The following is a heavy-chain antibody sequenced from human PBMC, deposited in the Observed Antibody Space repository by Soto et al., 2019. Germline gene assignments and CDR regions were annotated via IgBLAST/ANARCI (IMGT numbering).Heavy chain of an antibody. CDR2: TNYRSKWYN. CDR3: ARVKGYSWLDY. V-gene: IGHV6-1*01. Sequence: KKSPSRGLEWLGRTNYRSKWYNDYAESVKSRITINPDTSKNQFSLHLNSVTTEDTAVYFCARVKGYSWLDYSGQGTLVTVSS. D-gene: IGHD2-15*01. J-gene: IGHJ4*02.